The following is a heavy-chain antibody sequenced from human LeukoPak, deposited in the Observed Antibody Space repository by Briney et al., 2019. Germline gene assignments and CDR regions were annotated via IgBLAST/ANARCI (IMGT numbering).Heavy chain of an antibody. CDR3: ARESYYDYSSGYSNPLEIDY. Sequence: PGRSLRLSCAASGFTFSSYSMNWVRQAPGKGLEWVSSISSSSSYIYYADSVKGRFTISRDNTKNSLYLQMNRLRAEDTAVYYCARESYYDYSSGYSNPLEIDYWGQGTLVTVSS. J-gene: IGHJ4*02. V-gene: IGHV3-21*01. CDR1: GFTFSSYS. CDR2: ISSSSSYI. D-gene: IGHD3-22*01.